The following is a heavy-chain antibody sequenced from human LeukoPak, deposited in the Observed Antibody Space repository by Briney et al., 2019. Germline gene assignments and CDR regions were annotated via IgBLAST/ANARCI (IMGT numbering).Heavy chain of an antibody. CDR2: IYSAGST. D-gene: IGHD2/OR15-2a*01. V-gene: IGHV3-66*01. J-gene: IGHJ4*02. CDR3: TRDPPPVLLGTYG. Sequence: PGGSLRLSCTASGFTVTSNYMNWVRQAPGKGLEWASLIYSAGSTYHADSVKGRFTISRDKSNNMVYLQMNNLRVEDTAMYYCTRDPPPVLLGTYGWAQGALVPVSS. CDR1: GFTVTSNY.